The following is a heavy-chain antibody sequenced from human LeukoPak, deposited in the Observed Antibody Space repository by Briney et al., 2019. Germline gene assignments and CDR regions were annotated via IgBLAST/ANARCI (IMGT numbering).Heavy chain of an antibody. D-gene: IGHD2-8*02. CDR2: VMQVGGEK. J-gene: IGHJ4*02. CDR3: VRDNGYSSGHAFDY. V-gene: IGHV3-7*04. CDR1: RFTFSNYL. Sequence: RGALRLSLAATRFTFSNYLMSRVGPAPWKGGAGVADVMQVGGEKYYVGSVKGRFTISRDNAKNSLYLQMSSLRAEDAAMYYCVRDNGYSSGHAFDYWGQGTLVTVSS.